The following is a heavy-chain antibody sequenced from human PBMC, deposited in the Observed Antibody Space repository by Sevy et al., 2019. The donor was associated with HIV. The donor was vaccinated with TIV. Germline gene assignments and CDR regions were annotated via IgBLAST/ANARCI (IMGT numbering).Heavy chain of an antibody. CDR3: VRDLPPSATTVAHFDY. D-gene: IGHD4-17*01. CDR1: GFTFSSYE. V-gene: IGHV3-48*03. J-gene: IGHJ4*02. Sequence: GGSLRLSCAASGFTFSSYEMNWVRQAPGKGLEWVSYITNSGTRTYYSDSVRGRFIISRDNAKNSLFLQMNSLRVEDTAIYYCVRDLPPSATTVAHFDYWGQGTLVTVSS. CDR2: ITNSGTRT.